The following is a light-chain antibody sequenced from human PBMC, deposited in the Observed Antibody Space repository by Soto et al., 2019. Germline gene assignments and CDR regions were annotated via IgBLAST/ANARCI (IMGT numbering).Light chain of an antibody. CDR1: TRDIAGYNY. Sequence: QSVLTQPASGSGSLGQSITSSCAGTTRDIAGYNYISWYQQLPGKAPKLMIYQVTIRPSGISNRFSGSKSGNTASLTISGLQAEDEADYYCTSFSSSTSLYVLGTGTKVTV. CDR3: TSFSSSTSLYV. V-gene: IGLV2-14*01. J-gene: IGLJ1*01. CDR2: QVT.